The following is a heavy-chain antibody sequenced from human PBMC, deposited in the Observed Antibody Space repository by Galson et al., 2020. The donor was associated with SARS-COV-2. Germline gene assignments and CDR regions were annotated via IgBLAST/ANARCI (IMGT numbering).Heavy chain of an antibody. V-gene: IGHV4-39*01. CDR1: GGSISKTSSY. D-gene: IGHD3-22*01. J-gene: IGHJ4*02. CDR2: IYNGGNT. Sequence: SETLSLTCTVSGGSISKTSSYWGWIRQPPGKGLEWIASIYNGGNTYYNPPLKSRVTISLDTSKNQFSLRLNSVTAADTAVYYCASLPLYDSSGLIIDYWGQGTVVTVST. CDR3: ASLPLYDSSGLIIDY.